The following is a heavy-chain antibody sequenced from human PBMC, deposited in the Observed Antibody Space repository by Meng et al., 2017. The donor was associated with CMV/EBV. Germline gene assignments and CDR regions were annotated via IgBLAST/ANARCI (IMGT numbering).Heavy chain of an antibody. D-gene: IGHD6-19*01. J-gene: IGHJ6*02. CDR3: ARDASSGWYHPIRYYYYGMDV. CDR1: GFTFSSYA. Sequence: GGSLRLSCAASGFTFSSYAMHWVRQAPGKGLEWVAVISYDGSNKYYADSVKGRFTISRDNSKNTLYLQMNSLRAEDTDVYYCARDASSGWYHPIRYYYYGMDVWGQGTTVTVSS. CDR2: ISYDGSNK. V-gene: IGHV3-30*04.